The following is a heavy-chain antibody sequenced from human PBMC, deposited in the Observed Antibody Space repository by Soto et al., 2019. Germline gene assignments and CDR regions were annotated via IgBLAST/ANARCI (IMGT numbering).Heavy chain of an antibody. D-gene: IGHD5-18*01. J-gene: IGHJ6*02. Sequence: PSETLSLTCAVYVGSFSGYYWSWLRQPPGKGLEWIGEIYHSGSTNYNPSLKSRVTISVDTSKNQFSLKLSSVTAADTAVYYCAMVDTGTLLYGMDVWGQGTTVT. CDR2: IYHSGST. CDR3: AMVDTGTLLYGMDV. CDR1: VGSFSGYY. V-gene: IGHV4-34*01.